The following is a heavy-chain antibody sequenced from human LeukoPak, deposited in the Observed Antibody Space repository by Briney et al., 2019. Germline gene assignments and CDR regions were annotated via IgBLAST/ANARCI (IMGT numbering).Heavy chain of an antibody. V-gene: IGHV5-51*01. CDR2: IYPGDSDT. Sequence: GESLKISCKGSGYSFTSYWIGWVRQMPGKGLEWMGIIYPGDSDTRYSPSFQGQVTISADKSISTAYLQWSSLKASDTAMYYCAIVVPAAILQGYYFDYWGQGTLVTVSS. CDR3: AIVVPAAILQGYYFDY. J-gene: IGHJ4*02. D-gene: IGHD2-2*02. CDR1: GYSFTSYW.